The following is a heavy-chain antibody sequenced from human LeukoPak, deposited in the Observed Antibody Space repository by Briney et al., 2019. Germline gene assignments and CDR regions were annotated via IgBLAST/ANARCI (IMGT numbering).Heavy chain of an antibody. V-gene: IGHV3-48*02. J-gene: IGHJ3*02. CDR3: ARDRYCGGDCYSNAFDI. Sequence: PGRPLRLSCAASGFTFSSYSMNWVRQAPGKGLEWVSYISSSSTTIYYADSLKGRFTISRDNGKNSLYLQMNSLRDEDTAVYYCARDRYCGGDCYSNAFDIWGQGTMVTVSS. D-gene: IGHD2-21*02. CDR1: GFTFSSYS. CDR2: ISSSSTTI.